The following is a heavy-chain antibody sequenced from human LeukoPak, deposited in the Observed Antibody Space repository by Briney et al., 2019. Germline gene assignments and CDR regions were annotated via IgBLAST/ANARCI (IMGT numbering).Heavy chain of an antibody. J-gene: IGHJ2*01. CDR1: GFTFSSYA. Sequence: GGSLRLSCAASGFTFSSYAMSWVRQAPGKGLEWVSVIYSGGSTYYADSVKGRFTISRDNSKNTLYLQMNSLRAEDTAVYYCARPYGGNSRDWYFDLWGRGTLVTVSS. CDR2: IYSGGST. CDR3: ARPYGGNSRDWYFDL. D-gene: IGHD4-23*01. V-gene: IGHV3-66*04.